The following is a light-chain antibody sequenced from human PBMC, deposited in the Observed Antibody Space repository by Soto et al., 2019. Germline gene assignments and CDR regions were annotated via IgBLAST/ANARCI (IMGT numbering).Light chain of an antibody. V-gene: IGLV2-23*02. CDR2: EVG. Sequence: QSALTQPASVSGSPGQSITLSCTGTSSDVGSYNLVSWYQQHPGKAPKLMISEVGKRPSGVSNRFSGSKSGNTASLTISGLQAEDEDDYYCCSFAGGSTYVFGTGTQLTVL. J-gene: IGLJ1*01. CDR3: CSFAGGSTYV. CDR1: SSDVGSYNL.